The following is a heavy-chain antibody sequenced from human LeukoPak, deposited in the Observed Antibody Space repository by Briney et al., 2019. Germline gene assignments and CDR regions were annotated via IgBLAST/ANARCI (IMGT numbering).Heavy chain of an antibody. J-gene: IGHJ6*02. CDR2: INHSGST. CDR3: ARGRGWAYYYYGMDV. Sequence: SETLSLTCAVYGGSFSGYCWSWIRQPPGKGLEWIGEINHSGSTNYNPSLKSRVTISVDTSKNQFSLKLSSVTAADTAVYYCARGRGWAYYYYGMDVWGQGTTVTVSS. V-gene: IGHV4-34*01. CDR1: GGSFSGYC. D-gene: IGHD1-26*01.